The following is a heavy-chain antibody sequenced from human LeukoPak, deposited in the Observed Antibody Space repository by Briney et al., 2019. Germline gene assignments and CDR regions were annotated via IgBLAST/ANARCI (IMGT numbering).Heavy chain of an antibody. V-gene: IGHV1-2*02. CDR2: INPNSGGT. CDR1: GYTFTGYY. D-gene: IGHD1-26*01. J-gene: IGHJ4*02. CDR3: ARAYSGSYFYFDY. Sequence: ASVKVSCKASGYTFTGYYMHWVRQAPGQGLEWMGWINPNSGGTSYAQKFQGRVTMTRDTSISTAYMELSRLRSDDTAVYYCARAYSGSYFYFDYWGREPWSPSPQ.